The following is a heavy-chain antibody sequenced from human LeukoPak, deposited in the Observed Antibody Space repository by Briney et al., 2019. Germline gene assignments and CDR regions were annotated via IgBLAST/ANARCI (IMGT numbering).Heavy chain of an antibody. J-gene: IGHJ3*02. CDR2: INPNSGGT. V-gene: IGHV1-2*02. Sequence: ASVKVSCKASGYTFTGYYMHWVRQAPGQGLEWMGWINPNSGGTNYAQKLQGRVTMTADTSTSTAYMELRSLRSDDTAVYYCARVTEYCSGGSCHPRGAFDIWGQGTMVTVSS. D-gene: IGHD2-15*01. CDR3: ARVTEYCSGGSCHPRGAFDI. CDR1: GYTFTGYY.